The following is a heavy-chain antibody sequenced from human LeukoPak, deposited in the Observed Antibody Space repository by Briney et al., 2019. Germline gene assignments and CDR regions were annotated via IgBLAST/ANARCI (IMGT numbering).Heavy chain of an antibody. V-gene: IGHV3-7*01. CDR1: GFTFSNNW. D-gene: IGHD2-15*01. CDR2: INPGGSDK. J-gene: IGHJ5*02. CDR3: GRWGLNAALDR. Sequence: GGSLRLSCAASGFTFSNNWMGWVRQAPGKGLEWVANINPGGSDKYYVDSVKGRFTVSRDNAQKSLYLQMNSLTAEDSAVYYCGRWGLNAALDRWGQGSLVTVSS.